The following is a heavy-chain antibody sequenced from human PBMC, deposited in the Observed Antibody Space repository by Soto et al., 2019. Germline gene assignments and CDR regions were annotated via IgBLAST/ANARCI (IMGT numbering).Heavy chain of an antibody. CDR1: GGSISSGNYY. V-gene: IGHV4-30-4*01. J-gene: IGHJ4*02. Sequence: QVQLQESGPGLVKPSQTLSLTCTVSGGSISSGNYYWSWIRQPPGKGLEWIGFISYSGTTHYSASLRRRVSISVDTSQDQVSLDLSSVTAADTAVYYCATMGTPVTGLYYFDYWGQGTLVTVSS. CDR3: ATMGTPVTGLYYFDY. CDR2: ISYSGTT. D-gene: IGHD4-17*01.